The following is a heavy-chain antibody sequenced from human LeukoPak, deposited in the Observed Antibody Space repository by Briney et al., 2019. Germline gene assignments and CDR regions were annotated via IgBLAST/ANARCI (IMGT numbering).Heavy chain of an antibody. D-gene: IGHD3-22*01. J-gene: IGHJ4*02. CDR2: IYYSGRT. V-gene: IGHV4-59*01. CDR1: GGSISSYY. Sequence: PSETLSLTCTVSGGSISSYYWSWIRQPPGKGLEWIGGIYYSGRTNYNPSLKSRVTISVDTSKNQFSLKLSSVTAADTAVYFCARGSMVNYYGSSGYYNYWGQGILVTVSS. CDR3: ARGSMVNYYGSSGYYNY.